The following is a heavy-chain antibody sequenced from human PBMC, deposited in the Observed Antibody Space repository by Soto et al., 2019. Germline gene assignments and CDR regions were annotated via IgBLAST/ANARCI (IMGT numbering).Heavy chain of an antibody. V-gene: IGHV5-51*01. D-gene: IGHD3-22*01. Sequence: GESLKISCKGSGYTFGSYWIVWVRQMPGKGLEWVGIIDPGDSNTRYSPSFQGQVTISADKSIKTAYLQWSSLRPSDTAMYYCARLYYYDSSGYYPLDYWGQGTLVTVSS. CDR1: GYTFGSYW. J-gene: IGHJ4*02. CDR2: IDPGDSNT. CDR3: ARLYYYDSSGYYPLDY.